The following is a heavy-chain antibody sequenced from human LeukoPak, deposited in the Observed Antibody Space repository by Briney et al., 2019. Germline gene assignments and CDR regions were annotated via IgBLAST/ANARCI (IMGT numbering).Heavy chain of an antibody. CDR2: ISGDGGRT. J-gene: IGHJ5*02. D-gene: IGHD3-3*01. CDR3: AKDSYYDFWSGYYRTPQYNWFDP. V-gene: IGHV3-43*02. Sequence: GGCLRLSCAASGFTFDDYAMHWGRQAPGKGLEWVSLISGDGGRTYSADSVKGRFTIFRDNSKNSVHSQMNSLRTEDTALYYCAKDSYYDFWSGYYRTPQYNWFDPWGQGTLVTVSS. CDR1: GFTFDDYA.